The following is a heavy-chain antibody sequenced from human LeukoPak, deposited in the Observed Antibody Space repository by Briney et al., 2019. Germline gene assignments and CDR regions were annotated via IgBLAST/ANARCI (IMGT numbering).Heavy chain of an antibody. CDR1: GDSISNHIHY. J-gene: IGHJ3*02. CDR2: VYYTGNA. V-gene: IGHV4-39*02. CDR3: ARLRALSGHRGAFDI. D-gene: IGHD5/OR15-5a*01. Sequence: SETLSLTCAVSGDSISNHIHYWDCIRQTPGKGLEWIGAVYYTGNAYYNPSLKSRVTISVDTSDNRFSLHLSSVNAADTAIYYCARLRALSGHRGAFDIWGQGTLVTVSS.